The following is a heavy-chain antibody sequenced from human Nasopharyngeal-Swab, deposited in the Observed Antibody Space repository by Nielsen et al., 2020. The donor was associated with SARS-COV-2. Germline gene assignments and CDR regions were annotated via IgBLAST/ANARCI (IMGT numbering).Heavy chain of an antibody. Sequence: ASVKVSCKASGYTLTSYAMNWVRQAPGQGLEWMGWINTNTGNPTYAQGFTGRFVFSLDTSVSTAYLQISSLKAEDTAVYYCARLSWFGESIYYFDYWGQGTLVTVSS. D-gene: IGHD3-10*01. CDR1: GYTLTSYA. J-gene: IGHJ4*02. CDR2: INTNTGNP. CDR3: ARLSWFGESIYYFDY. V-gene: IGHV7-4-1*02.